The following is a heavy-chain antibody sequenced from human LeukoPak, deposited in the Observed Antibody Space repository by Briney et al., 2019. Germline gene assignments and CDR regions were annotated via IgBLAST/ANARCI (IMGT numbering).Heavy chain of an antibody. J-gene: IGHJ4*02. D-gene: IGHD5-18*01. V-gene: IGHV4-61*02. CDR3: ARVRYSYGAEQYYFDY. CDR2: IYYSGST. Sequence: SQTLSLTCTVSGGSISSGTYYWTWIRQPAGKELEWIGSIYYSGSTYYNPSLKSRVTISVDTSKNTFSLKLSSVTAADTAVYYCARVRYSYGAEQYYFDYWGQGTLVTVSS. CDR1: GGSISSGTYY.